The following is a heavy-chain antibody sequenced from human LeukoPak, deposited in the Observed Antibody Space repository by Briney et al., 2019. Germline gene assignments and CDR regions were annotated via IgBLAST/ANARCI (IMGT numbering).Heavy chain of an antibody. V-gene: IGHV5-51*01. CDR3: ARPLSGNYYYGMDV. CDR1: GYSFITYW. Sequence: GGSLKISCKGSGYSFITYWIGWVRQMPGKGLEWMGIIYPGDSDTRYSPSFQGQVTISADKSINTAYLQWSSLKASDTAIYYCARPLSGNYYYGMDVWGQGTTVTVSS. J-gene: IGHJ6*02. D-gene: IGHD1-26*01. CDR2: IYPGDSDT.